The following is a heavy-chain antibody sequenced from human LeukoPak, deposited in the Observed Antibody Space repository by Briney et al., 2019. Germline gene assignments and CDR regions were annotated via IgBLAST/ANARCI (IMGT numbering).Heavy chain of an antibody. V-gene: IGHV3-53*01. CDR3: AGGSPRDGYNDAFDT. CDR1: GFTVSNKY. D-gene: IGHD5-24*01. J-gene: IGHJ3*02. Sequence: GGSLRLSCAASGFTVSNKYMAWVRQVPGKGLEWVSVMYSGGNTFYIESVEGRFTISRDTAKNTMYLQMKSLRGEDTALYCCAGGSPRDGYNDAFDTWGQGTTVAVS. CDR2: MYSGGNT.